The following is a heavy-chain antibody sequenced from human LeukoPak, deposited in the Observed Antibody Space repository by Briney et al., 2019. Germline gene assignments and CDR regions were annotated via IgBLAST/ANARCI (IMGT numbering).Heavy chain of an antibody. D-gene: IGHD1-7*01. Sequence: SETRSLTCTVSGGSISSYYWSWIRQPPGQGLEWIGYIYYSGSTNYNPSLKSRVTISVDTSKNQFSLKLSSVTAADTAVYYCARARGQYNWDYGRYFDYWGQGTLVTASS. J-gene: IGHJ4*02. CDR2: IYYSGST. V-gene: IGHV4-59*01. CDR1: GGSISSYY. CDR3: ARARGQYNWDYGRYFDY.